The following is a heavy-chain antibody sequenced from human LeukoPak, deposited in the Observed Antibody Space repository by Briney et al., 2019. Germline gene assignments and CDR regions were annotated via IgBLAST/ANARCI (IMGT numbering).Heavy chain of an antibody. CDR3: ARGSTSGIDY. CDR1: GDSVSSNSAA. D-gene: IGHD6-19*01. J-gene: IGHJ4*02. CDR2: TYYKSQWYT. Sequence: SQTLSLTCAISGDSVSSNSAAWNLIRQSPSRGLEWLGRTYYKSQWYTDYAVSVKSRITITPDTSKNQFSLQLNSVTPEDTAVYYCARGSTSGIDYWGQGTLVTVSS. V-gene: IGHV6-1*01.